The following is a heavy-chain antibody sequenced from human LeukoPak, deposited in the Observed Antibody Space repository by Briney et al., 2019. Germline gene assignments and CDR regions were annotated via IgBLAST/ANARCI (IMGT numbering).Heavy chain of an antibody. CDR1: GYTFTSYG. D-gene: IGHD3-9*01. CDR2: ISAYNGNT. V-gene: IGHV1-18*01. J-gene: IGHJ4*02. Sequence: ASVKVSCKASGYTFTSYGISWVRQAPGQGLEWMGWISAYNGNTNYAQKPQGRVTMTTDTSTSTAYMELRSLRSDDTAVYYCARDPYYDILTGYYLDYWGQGTLVTVSS. CDR3: ARDPYYDILTGYYLDY.